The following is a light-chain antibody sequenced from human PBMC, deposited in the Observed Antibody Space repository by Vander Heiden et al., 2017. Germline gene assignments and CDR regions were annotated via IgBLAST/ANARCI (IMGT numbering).Light chain of an antibody. Sequence: EIVMTQSPVPLSVSPGERATLSCRASQNIDSNLAWYQQKPGQAPRLLIYAASTRATDVPARFSGSGSGTDFTLTINNLQSEDFVVYYCQQYQDWPFTFGQGTKPEI. CDR2: AAS. CDR1: QNIDSN. V-gene: IGKV3-15*01. CDR3: QQYQDWPFT. J-gene: IGKJ2*01.